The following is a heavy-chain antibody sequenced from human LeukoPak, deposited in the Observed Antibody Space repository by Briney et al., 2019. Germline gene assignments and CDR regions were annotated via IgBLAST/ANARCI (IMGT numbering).Heavy chain of an antibody. J-gene: IGHJ4*02. V-gene: IGHV3-15*01. Sequence: GGSLRLSCAASVTFSNAWMNWVRQAPGKGLEWVGHFKIKADGGTTDYAAPVKDRFTISRDDSQNTLYLQMNSLKTEDTAVYYCAKEREGYYFDYWGQGTLVTVSS. CDR1: VTFSNAW. D-gene: IGHD1-26*01. CDR3: AKEREGYYFDY. CDR2: FKIKADGGTT.